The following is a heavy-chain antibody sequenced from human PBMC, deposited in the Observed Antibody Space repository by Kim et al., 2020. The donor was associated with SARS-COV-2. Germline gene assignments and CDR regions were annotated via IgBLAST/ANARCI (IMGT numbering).Heavy chain of an antibody. V-gene: IGHV1-46*01. CDR1: GYTFTSYY. J-gene: IGHJ4*02. Sequence: ASVKVSCKASGYTFTSYYMHWVRQAPGHGLEWMGIINPSGGSTSYAQKFQGRVTMTRDTSTSTVYMELSSLRSEDTAVYYCARGDLWGGSYANFDYWGQGTLVTVSS. CDR2: INPSGGST. CDR3: ARGDLWGGSYANFDY. D-gene: IGHD1-26*01.